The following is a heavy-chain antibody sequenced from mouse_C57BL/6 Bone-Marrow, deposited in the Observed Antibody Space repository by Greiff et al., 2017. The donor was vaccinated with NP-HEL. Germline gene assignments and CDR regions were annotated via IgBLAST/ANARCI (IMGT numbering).Heavy chain of an antibody. CDR2: IYPGSGNT. CDR3: ARDGYYPFAY. CDR1: GYTFTDYY. Sequence: VMLVESGAELVRPGASVKLSCKASGYTFTDYYINWVKQRPGQGLEWIARIYPGSGNTYYNEKFKGKATLTAEKSSSTAYMQLSSLTSEDSAVYFCARDGYYPFAYWGQGTLVTVSA. V-gene: IGHV1-76*01. J-gene: IGHJ3*01. D-gene: IGHD2-3*01.